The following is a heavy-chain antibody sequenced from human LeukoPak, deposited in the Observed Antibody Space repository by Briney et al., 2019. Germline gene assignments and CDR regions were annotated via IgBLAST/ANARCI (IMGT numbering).Heavy chain of an antibody. CDR2: INHSGST. V-gene: IGHV4-34*01. CDR3: ARASITRVAFDI. Sequence: SETLSLTCAVYGGSFSGYYWSWIRQPPEKGLEWIGEINHSGSTNYNPSLKSRVTISVDTSKNQFSLKLSSVTAADTAVYYCARASITRVAFDIWGQGTMVTVSS. J-gene: IGHJ3*02. CDR1: GGSFSGYY. D-gene: IGHD3-10*01.